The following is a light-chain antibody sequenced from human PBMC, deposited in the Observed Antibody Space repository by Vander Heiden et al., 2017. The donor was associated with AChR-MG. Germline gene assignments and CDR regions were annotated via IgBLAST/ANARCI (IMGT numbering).Light chain of an antibody. Sequence: DVVMTQSPLSLPVTLGQPASISCRSSQGLVYSDGNIYLSWFQLSPGQSPRRLVYKVSNRDSGVPDRFSGSGSGTDFTLKISRVEAEDVGIYYCMQGTHWPWTFGQGTKVEIK. CDR1: QGLVYSDGNIY. V-gene: IGKV2-30*01. CDR2: KVS. J-gene: IGKJ1*01. CDR3: MQGTHWPWT.